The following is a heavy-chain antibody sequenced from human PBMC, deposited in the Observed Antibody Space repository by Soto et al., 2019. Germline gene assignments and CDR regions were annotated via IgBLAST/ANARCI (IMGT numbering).Heavy chain of an antibody. CDR3: AKDRGYCSSTSCLPGDY. J-gene: IGHJ4*02. V-gene: IGHV3-23*01. CDR1: GFTFSSYA. Sequence: VQLLESGGGLVQPGGSLRLSCAASGFTFSSYAMSWVRQAPGKGLEWVSAISGSGGSTYYADSVKGRFTISRDNSKNTLYLQMNSLRAEDTAVYYCAKDRGYCSSTSCLPGDYWGQGTLVTVSS. D-gene: IGHD2-2*01. CDR2: ISGSGGST.